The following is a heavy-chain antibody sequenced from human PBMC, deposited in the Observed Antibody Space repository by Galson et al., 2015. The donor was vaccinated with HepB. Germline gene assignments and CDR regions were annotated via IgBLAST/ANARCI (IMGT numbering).Heavy chain of an antibody. V-gene: IGHV3-48*02. CDR3: ARVHFGLESISGYWYFDL. J-gene: IGHJ2*01. D-gene: IGHD3-10*01. Sequence: SLRLSCAASGFTFSTSTMHWVRQAPGKGLEWVSYLSTTGTPIYYADSVQGRFIISRDNALNTLYLQMNSLRDEDTAVYYCARVHFGLESISGYWYFDLWGRGTLVTVSS. CDR2: LSTTGTPI. CDR1: GFTFSTST.